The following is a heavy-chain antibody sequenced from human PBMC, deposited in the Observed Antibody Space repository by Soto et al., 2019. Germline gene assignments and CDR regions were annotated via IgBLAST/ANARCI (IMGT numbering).Heavy chain of an antibody. CDR1: GFTFSSYA. CDR2: ISYDGSNK. D-gene: IGHD2-15*01. Sequence: QVQLVESGGGVVQPGRSLRLSCAASGFTFSSYAMHWVRQAPGKGLEWVAVISYDGSNKYYADSVKGRFTISRDNSKNTLYLQMNSVRAEDTAVYYCARGPPVVAATHPNYEAETLYWGQGTLVTVSS. CDR3: ARGPPVVAATHPNYEAETLY. J-gene: IGHJ4*02. V-gene: IGHV3-30-3*01.